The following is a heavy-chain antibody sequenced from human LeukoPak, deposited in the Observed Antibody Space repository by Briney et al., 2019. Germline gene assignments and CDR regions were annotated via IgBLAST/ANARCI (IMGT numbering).Heavy chain of an antibody. D-gene: IGHD3-10*01. Sequence: GESLKISCETSGYSFTTYWIGWVRQMPGTGLEWVGAIYPDDSDTRYSPSFQGQVAISADKSVRTAYLQWSSLKASDTAMYYCARQRGASGTINHFDPWGQGTLVTVSS. CDR1: GYSFTTYW. CDR3: ARQRGASGTINHFDP. J-gene: IGHJ5*02. CDR2: IYPDDSDT. V-gene: IGHV5-51*01.